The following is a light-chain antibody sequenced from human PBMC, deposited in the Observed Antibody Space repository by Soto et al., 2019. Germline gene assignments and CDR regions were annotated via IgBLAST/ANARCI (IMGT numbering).Light chain of an antibody. CDR3: QQYNDWPLT. Sequence: EMVMTQARATLSVSPGEGATLSCRASQSVDSNLAWYQQKPGQTPRLLIYGAATRPTGIPARFSGSGSGTKFTLTIISLQSEDSAVYYCQQYNDWPLTFGGGTKVDIK. V-gene: IGKV3D-15*01. J-gene: IGKJ4*01. CDR2: GAA. CDR1: QSVDSN.